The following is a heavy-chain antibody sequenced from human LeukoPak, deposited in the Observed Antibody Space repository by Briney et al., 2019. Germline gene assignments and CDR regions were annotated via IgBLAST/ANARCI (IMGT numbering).Heavy chain of an antibody. J-gene: IGHJ5*02. CDR2: YIPIFGTA. D-gene: IGHD3-9*01. CDR1: GGTFSSYA. V-gene: IGHV1-69*05. CDR3: ARGITIFNWFDP. Sequence: ASEKVSCKASGGTFSSYAISWVRQAPGQGLEWLGGYIPIFGTANYAQKFQGRVTITTDESMSTAYMELSSLRSEDTAVYYCARGITIFNWFDPWGQGTLVTVSS.